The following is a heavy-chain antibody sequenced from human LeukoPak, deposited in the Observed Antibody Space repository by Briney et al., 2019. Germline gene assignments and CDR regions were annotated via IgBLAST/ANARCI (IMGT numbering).Heavy chain of an antibody. CDR1: GFTFSSYA. D-gene: IGHD2-2*02. V-gene: IGHV4-34*01. J-gene: IGHJ4*02. CDR3: ARGRCSSTSCYRGLGYFDY. Sequence: PGGSLRLSCAASGFTFSSYAMSWIRQPPGKGLEWIGEINHSGSTNYNPSLKSRVTISVDTSKNQFSLKLSSVTAADTAVYYCARGRCSSTSCYRGLGYFDYWGQGTLVTVSS. CDR2: INHSGST.